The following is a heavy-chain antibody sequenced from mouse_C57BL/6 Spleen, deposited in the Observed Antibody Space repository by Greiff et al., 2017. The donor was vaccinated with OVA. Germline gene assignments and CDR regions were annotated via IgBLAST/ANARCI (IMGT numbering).Heavy chain of an antibody. CDR2: IDPSDSYT. V-gene: IGHV1-69*01. CDR1: GYTFTSYW. D-gene: IGHD1-1*02. CDR3: ARAGGSW. J-gene: IGHJ2*01. Sequence: QVQLQQPGAELVMPWASVKLSCKASGYTFTSYWMHWVKQRPGQGLEWIGEIDPSDSYTNYNQKFKGKSTLTVDKSSSTAYMQLSSLTSEDSAVYYCARAGGSWWGQGTTLTVSS.